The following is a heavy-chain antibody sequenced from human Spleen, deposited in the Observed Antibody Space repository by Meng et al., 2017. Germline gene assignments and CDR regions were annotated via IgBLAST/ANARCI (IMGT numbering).Heavy chain of an antibody. D-gene: IGHD5-24*01. CDR3: ARSWITEMANFDY. Sequence: QVQLVQSGAEVKKPGASVKVSRKASGYIFTNYAMHWVRQAPGQRPEWMGWINTHNGNTKYSQKFQDRVTIIRDTSASTAYMELSSLRSEDTAVYYCARSWITEMANFDYWGQGTLVTVSS. J-gene: IGHJ4*02. CDR1: GYIFTNYA. CDR2: INTHNGNT. V-gene: IGHV1-3*04.